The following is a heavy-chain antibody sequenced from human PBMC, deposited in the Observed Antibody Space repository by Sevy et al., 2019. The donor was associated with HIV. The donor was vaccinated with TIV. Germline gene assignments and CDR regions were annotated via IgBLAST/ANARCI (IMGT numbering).Heavy chain of an antibody. Sequence: GGSLRLYCAASGFTFSSYAMSWVRQAPGKGLEWVSAISGRGGSTYYADSVKGRFTISRDNSKNTLYLQMNSLRAEDTAVYYCAKDTTGYCSSTSCFTGYYGMDVWDQGTTVTVSS. CDR2: ISGRGGST. CDR3: AKDTTGYCSSTSCFTGYYGMDV. J-gene: IGHJ6*02. CDR1: GFTFSSYA. V-gene: IGHV3-23*01. D-gene: IGHD2-2*01.